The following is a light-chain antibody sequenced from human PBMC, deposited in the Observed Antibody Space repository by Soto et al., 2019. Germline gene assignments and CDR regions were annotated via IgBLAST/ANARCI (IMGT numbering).Light chain of an antibody. J-gene: IGKJ3*01. V-gene: IGKV4-1*01. Sequence: DIVMTQSPDSLAVSLGERATINCKSSQSVLYSSNNKNYLAWYQQKPGQPPKLLIYWASTRESGVPDRFSGSGSGPDFTLTISSLQAEDVAVYYCQHYYSSPFTFGPGTKVEFK. CDR2: WAS. CDR1: QSVLYSSNNKNY. CDR3: QHYYSSPFT.